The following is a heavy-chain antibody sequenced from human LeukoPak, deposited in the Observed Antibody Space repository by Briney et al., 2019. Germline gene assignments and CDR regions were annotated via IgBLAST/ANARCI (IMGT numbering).Heavy chain of an antibody. V-gene: IGHV4-59*12. CDR3: ASVGGSSTDY. J-gene: IGHJ4*02. Sequence: SETLSLTCTVSGGSISSYYWSWIRQPPGKGLEWIGYIYYSGSTNYNPSLKSRVTISVDRSKNQFSLKLSSVTAADTAVYYCASVGGSSTDYWGQGTLVTVSS. D-gene: IGHD1-26*01. CDR2: IYYSGST. CDR1: GGSISSYY.